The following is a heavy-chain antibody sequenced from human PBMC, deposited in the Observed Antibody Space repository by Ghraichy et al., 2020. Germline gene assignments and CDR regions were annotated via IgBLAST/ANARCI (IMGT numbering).Heavy chain of an antibody. CDR2: IDWDDDK. J-gene: IGHJ4*02. V-gene: IGHV2-70*01. Sequence: QTLSLTCTFSGFSLSTSGMCVSWIRQPPGKALEWLALIDWDDDKYYSTSLKTRLTISKDTSKNQVVLTMTNMDPVDTATYYCARSPNRNWNFDYWGQGTLVPVSS. D-gene: IGHD1-14*01. CDR1: GFSLSTSGMC. CDR3: ARSPNRNWNFDY.